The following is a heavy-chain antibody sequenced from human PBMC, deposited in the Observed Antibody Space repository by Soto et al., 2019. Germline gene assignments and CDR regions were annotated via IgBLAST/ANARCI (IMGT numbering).Heavy chain of an antibody. Sequence: SVKVSCKASGGTFSSYAISRVRQAPGQGLEWMGGIIPIFGTANYAQKFQGRVTITADESTSTAYMELSSLRSEDTAVYYCARDPGRSSTWGLDWFDPWGQGTLVTVSS. CDR3: ARDPGRSSTWGLDWFDP. V-gene: IGHV1-69*13. D-gene: IGHD2-2*01. CDR2: IIPIFGTA. J-gene: IGHJ5*02. CDR1: GGTFSSYA.